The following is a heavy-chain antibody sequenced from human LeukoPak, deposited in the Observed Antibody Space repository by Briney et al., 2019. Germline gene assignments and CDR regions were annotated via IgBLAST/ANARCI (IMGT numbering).Heavy chain of an antibody. D-gene: IGHD5-18*01. V-gene: IGHV4-34*01. Sequence: PSETLSLTCAVSGESFSGYFWTWIRQPPGKGLEWIGESNHFGSTDYNPSLKSRVTISVDTSKKQFPLNVRSVTDADTAVYFCARGRLQLWSFPLPYNHYAIDVWGQGTTVTVSS. CDR3: ARGRLQLWSFPLPYNHYAIDV. CDR1: GESFSGYF. J-gene: IGHJ6*02. CDR2: SNHFGST.